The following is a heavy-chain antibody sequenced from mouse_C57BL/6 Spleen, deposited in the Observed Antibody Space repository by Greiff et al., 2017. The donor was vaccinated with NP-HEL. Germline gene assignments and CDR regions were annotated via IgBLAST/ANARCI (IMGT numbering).Heavy chain of an antibody. CDR2: ISSGGSYT. D-gene: IGHD2-4*01. Sequence: EVKLVESGGDLVKPGGSLKLSCAASGFTFSSYGMSWVRQTPDKRLEWVATISSGGSYTYYPDSVKGRFTISRDNAKNTLYLQMSSLKSEDTAMYYCARRFDYDAAGYYAMDYWGQGTSVTVSS. V-gene: IGHV5-6*02. J-gene: IGHJ4*01. CDR1: GFTFSSYG. CDR3: ARRFDYDAAGYYAMDY.